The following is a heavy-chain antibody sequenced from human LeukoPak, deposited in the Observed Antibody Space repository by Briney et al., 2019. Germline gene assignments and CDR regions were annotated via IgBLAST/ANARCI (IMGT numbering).Heavy chain of an antibody. J-gene: IGHJ4*02. V-gene: IGHV1-46*01. CDR1: GYTFSNYN. CDR3: AREGDYGYYAFDY. Sequence: ASVKVSCKASGYTFSNYNIHWLRQAPGQGLEWMGIVNPSGDSTNYAQNFQGRVTMTRDTSISTAYLELSRLRSDDTAVYYCAREGDYGYYAFDYWGQGTLVTVSS. CDR2: VNPSGDST. D-gene: IGHD4-17*01.